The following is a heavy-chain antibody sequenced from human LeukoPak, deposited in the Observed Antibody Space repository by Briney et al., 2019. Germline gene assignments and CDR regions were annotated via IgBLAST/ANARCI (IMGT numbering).Heavy chain of an antibody. Sequence: ASVKVSCKASGYTFTGYYMHWVRQAPGQGLEWMGWINPNSGGTNYAQKFQGRVTMTRDTSISTAYMELSRLRSDDTAVYYCARGRLYGDYGYYFDYWGQGTLVTVSS. CDR3: ARGRLYGDYGYYFDY. J-gene: IGHJ4*02. V-gene: IGHV1-2*02. CDR2: INPNSGGT. D-gene: IGHD4-17*01. CDR1: GYTFTGYY.